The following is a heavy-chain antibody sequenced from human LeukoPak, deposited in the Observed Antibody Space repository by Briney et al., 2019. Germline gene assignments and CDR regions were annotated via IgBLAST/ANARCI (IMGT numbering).Heavy chain of an antibody. D-gene: IGHD6-13*01. CDR1: GFTFSSYG. CDR3: AKELAAAGPHDAFDI. J-gene: IGHJ3*02. CDR2: IRYDGSNK. Sequence: PGGSLRLSCAASGFTFSSYGMHWVRQAPGKGLEWVAFIRYDGSNKYYADSVKGRFTISRDNSKNTLYLQMNSLRAEDTAVYYCAKELAAAGPHDAFDIWGQGTMVTVSS. V-gene: IGHV3-30*02.